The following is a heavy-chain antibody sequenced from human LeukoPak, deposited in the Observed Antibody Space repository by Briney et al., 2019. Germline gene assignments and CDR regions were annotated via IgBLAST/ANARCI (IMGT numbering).Heavy chain of an antibody. D-gene: IGHD3-22*01. CDR1: GFTFSSYS. CDR3: AKPYYYDSSGSVGGYFDL. Sequence: GGSLRLSCAASGFTFSSYSMNWVRQAPGKGLEWVSSISSSSYIYYADSVKGRFTISRDNSKNSLYLQMNSLRTEDTALYYCAKPYYYDSSGSVGGYFDLWGRGTLVTVSS. V-gene: IGHV3-21*04. J-gene: IGHJ2*01. CDR2: ISSSSYI.